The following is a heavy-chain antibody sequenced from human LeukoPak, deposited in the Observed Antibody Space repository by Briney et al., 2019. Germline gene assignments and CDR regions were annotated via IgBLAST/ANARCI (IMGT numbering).Heavy chain of an antibody. CDR3: ARDRRRGYCSSTSCLKGAFDI. J-gene: IGHJ3*02. CDR2: INPSGGST. Sequence: EASVKVSCKASGYTFTSYYMHWVRQAPGQGLEWMGIINPSGGSTSYAQKFQGRVTMTRDTSTSTAYMELRGLRSDDTAVYYCARDRRRGYCSSTSCLKGAFDIWGQGTMVTVSS. D-gene: IGHD2-2*01. V-gene: IGHV1-46*01. CDR1: GYTFTSYY.